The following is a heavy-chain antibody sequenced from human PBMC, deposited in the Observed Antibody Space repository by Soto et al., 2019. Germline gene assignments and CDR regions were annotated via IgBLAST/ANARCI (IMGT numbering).Heavy chain of an antibody. D-gene: IGHD3-9*01. Sequence: EVQLLESGGGFVQPGESLRLSCEASGFTLSLSAMSWVRQAPGRGLDWVSSLSGGGSTTDYADSVKGRFTISRDNSKNTVHLQMNSLRAEDTAVYYCAKGPEYDILTGCDYWGQGALVTVSS. J-gene: IGHJ4*02. CDR3: AKGPEYDILTGCDY. CDR2: LSGGGSTT. CDR1: GFTLSLSA. V-gene: IGHV3-23*01.